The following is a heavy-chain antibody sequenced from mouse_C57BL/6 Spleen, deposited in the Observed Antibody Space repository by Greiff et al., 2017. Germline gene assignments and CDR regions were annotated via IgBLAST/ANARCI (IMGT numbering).Heavy chain of an antibody. Sequence: QVQLQQPGAELVKPGASVKLSCKASGYTFTSYWMHWVKQRPGQGLEWIGMIHPNSGSTNYNEKFKSKATLTVDKSSSTAYMQLSSLTSEDSAVYYCARSGDYYGNSYAMDYWGQGTSVTVSS. CDR2: IHPNSGST. D-gene: IGHD2-1*01. CDR3: ARSGDYYGNSYAMDY. J-gene: IGHJ4*01. CDR1: GYTFTSYW. V-gene: IGHV1-64*01.